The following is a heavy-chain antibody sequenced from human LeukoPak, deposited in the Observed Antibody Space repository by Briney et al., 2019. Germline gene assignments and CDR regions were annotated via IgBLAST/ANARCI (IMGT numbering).Heavy chain of an antibody. CDR1: GGTFSSYA. CDR2: IIPIFGTA. V-gene: IGHV1-69*05. D-gene: IGHD3-10*01. J-gene: IGHJ4*02. CDR3: ARAKYYYGSGSYLFDY. Sequence: SVKVSCKASGGTFSSYAISRVRQAPGQGLEWMGRIIPIFGTANYAQKFQGRVTITTDESTSTAYMELSSLRSEDTAVYYCARAKYYYGSGSYLFDYWGQGTLVAVSS.